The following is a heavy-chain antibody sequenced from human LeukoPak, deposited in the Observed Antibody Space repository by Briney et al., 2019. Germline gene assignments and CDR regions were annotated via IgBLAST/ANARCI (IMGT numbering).Heavy chain of an antibody. J-gene: IGHJ4*02. D-gene: IGHD2-8*02. CDR2: IYYSGST. Sequence: SETLSLTCTVSGDSISSSYWSWIRQPPGKGLEWIGYIYYSGSTNYNPSLKSRVTISVDTSKNQFSLKLNSVTAADTAVYYCERDTGGGYSDYGGEGTLVTVSS. CDR3: ERDTGGGYSDY. CDR1: GDSISSSY. V-gene: IGHV4-59*01.